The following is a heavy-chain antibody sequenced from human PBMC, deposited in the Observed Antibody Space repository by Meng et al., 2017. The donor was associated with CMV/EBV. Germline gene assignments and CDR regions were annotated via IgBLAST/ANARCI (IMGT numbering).Heavy chain of an antibody. J-gene: IGHJ4*02. Sequence: AHLQRAGPGLVKPSQTLSLTGTGPGGSISSGDYYWSWIRQPPGKGLEWIGYIYYSGSTYYNPSLKSRVTIPVDTSKNQFSLKLSSVTAADTAVYYCAREGDNPFDYWGQGTLVTVSA. D-gene: IGHD2-21*02. CDR2: IYYSGST. CDR1: GGSISSGDYY. CDR3: AREGDNPFDY. V-gene: IGHV4-30-4*08.